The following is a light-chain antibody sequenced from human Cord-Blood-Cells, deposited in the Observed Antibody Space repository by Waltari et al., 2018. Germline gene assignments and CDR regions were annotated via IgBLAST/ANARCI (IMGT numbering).Light chain of an antibody. CDR3: SSYTSSSTLVV. J-gene: IGLJ2*01. Sequence: QSALTQPASVSGSPGQSITLSCTGTSIDVGGYNYVSWYQQHPGKAPKLMIYEVSNRPSGVSNRFSGSKSGNTASLTISGLQAEDEADYYCSSYTSSSTLVVFGGGTKLTVL. CDR1: SIDVGGYNY. CDR2: EVS. V-gene: IGLV2-14*01.